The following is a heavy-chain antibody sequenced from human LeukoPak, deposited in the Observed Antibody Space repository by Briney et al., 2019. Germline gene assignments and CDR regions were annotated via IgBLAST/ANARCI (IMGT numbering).Heavy chain of an antibody. Sequence: PGRSLRLSCAASGFTFSSYGMYWVRQAPGQGLEWVALISYDESNKYYADSVKGRFTISRDNSKNTLYLQMNSLRAEDTAVYYCAKPPRACEHYWYSALWGRGTLVTVSS. J-gene: IGHJ2*01. CDR2: ISYDESNK. V-gene: IGHV3-30*18. CDR3: AKPPRACEHYWYSAL. CDR1: GFTFSSYG.